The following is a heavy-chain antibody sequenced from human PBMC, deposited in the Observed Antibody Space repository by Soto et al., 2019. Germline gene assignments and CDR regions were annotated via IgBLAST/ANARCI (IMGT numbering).Heavy chain of an antibody. Sequence: GGSLRLSCAASGFTFSSYAMSWVRQAPGKGLEWVSAISGSGSTIYYADSVKGRFTISRDNAKNSLHLQMNSLRAEDTAVYYCASGVAASHFYYYYMDVWGKGTTVTVSS. J-gene: IGHJ6*03. D-gene: IGHD2-15*01. CDR1: GFTFSSYA. CDR3: ASGVAASHFYYYYMDV. CDR2: ISGSGSTI. V-gene: IGHV3-23*01.